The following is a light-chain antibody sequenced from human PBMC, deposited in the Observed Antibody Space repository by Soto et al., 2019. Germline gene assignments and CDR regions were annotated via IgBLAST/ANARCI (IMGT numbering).Light chain of an antibody. CDR2: ENN. J-gene: IGLJ1*01. V-gene: IGLV1-51*02. CDR1: SSNTGKNY. CDR3: GAWDSSLSAYV. Sequence: QSVLTQPPSASAAPGQKVTISCSGSSSNTGKNYVSWYQQLPGTAPKLLICENNKRPSGIPDRFSGSKSGTSAILGITGLQTGDEADYYCGAWDSSLSAYVFGTGTKLTVL.